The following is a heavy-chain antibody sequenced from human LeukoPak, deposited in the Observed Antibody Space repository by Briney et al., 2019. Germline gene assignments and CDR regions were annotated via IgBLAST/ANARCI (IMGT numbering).Heavy chain of an antibody. CDR3: ARDSVRDGYNYYFDY. CDR2: FDPEDGET. Sequence: ASVKVSCKVSGYTLTELSMHWVRQAPGKGLEWMGGFDPEDGETIYAQKFQGRVTITADESTSTAYMELSSLRSEDTAVYYCARDSVRDGYNYYFDYWGQGTLVTVSS. CDR1: GYTLTELS. V-gene: IGHV1-24*01. D-gene: IGHD5-24*01. J-gene: IGHJ4*02.